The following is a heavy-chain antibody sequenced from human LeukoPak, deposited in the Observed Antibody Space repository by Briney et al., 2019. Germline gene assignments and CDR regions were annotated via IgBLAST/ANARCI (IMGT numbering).Heavy chain of an antibody. J-gene: IGHJ6*02. CDR3: APRPTYYDGGRVHYAFEI. D-gene: IGHD3-10*01. V-gene: IGHV4-30-4*01. Sequence: SQTLSLTCTVSRGSISSGDYYSNSIRQPPGKGLEWIGNIYYSGSTYYNPSLKSRVTISVDTSNNQFSLKLSSLTTADTAVYYYAPRPTYYDGGRVHYAFEIWGQGTTVTVSS. CDR2: IYYSGST. CDR1: RGSISSGDYY.